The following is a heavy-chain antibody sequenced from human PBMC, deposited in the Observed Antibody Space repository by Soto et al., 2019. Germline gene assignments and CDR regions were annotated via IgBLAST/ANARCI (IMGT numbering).Heavy chain of an antibody. Sequence: ASVKVSCKASGYTFTSYGISWVRQAPGPGLEWMGWISAYNGNTNYAQKLQGRVTMTTDTSTSTAYMELRSLRSDDTAVYYCARDVGYYYDSSGYDYWGQGTLVTVSS. J-gene: IGHJ4*02. V-gene: IGHV1-18*01. CDR3: ARDVGYYYDSSGYDY. CDR1: GYTFTSYG. D-gene: IGHD3-22*01. CDR2: ISAYNGNT.